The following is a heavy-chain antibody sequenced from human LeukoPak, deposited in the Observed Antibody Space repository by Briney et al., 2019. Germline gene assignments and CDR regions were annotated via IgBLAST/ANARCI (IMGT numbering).Heavy chain of an antibody. CDR3: AKVRYVDY. Sequence: PGGSLRLSCAASGFTFSGFAMSWVRRTPGKGLEWVSGISGSGDNTLYADSVKGRFTISRDNSRNTLYLQMNSLRAEDTAVYYCAKVRYVDYWGQGTLVTVSS. CDR1: GFTFSGFA. CDR2: ISGSGDNT. D-gene: IGHD4-17*01. J-gene: IGHJ4*02. V-gene: IGHV3-23*01.